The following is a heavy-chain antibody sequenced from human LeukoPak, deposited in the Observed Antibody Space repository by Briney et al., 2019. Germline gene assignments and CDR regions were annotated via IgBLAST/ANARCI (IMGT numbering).Heavy chain of an antibody. CDR3: ARDLSDDYSLDY. Sequence: GGSLRLSCAASGFSFSDYSMNWVRQAPGKGLEWVSSITISSSIIYYADSVKGRFTISRDNAKNSLFLQMNSLRAEDTAVYYCARDLSDDYSLDYWGQGTLVSVSS. D-gene: IGHD3-16*01. J-gene: IGHJ4*02. CDR1: GFSFSDYS. V-gene: IGHV3-21*01. CDR2: ITISSSII.